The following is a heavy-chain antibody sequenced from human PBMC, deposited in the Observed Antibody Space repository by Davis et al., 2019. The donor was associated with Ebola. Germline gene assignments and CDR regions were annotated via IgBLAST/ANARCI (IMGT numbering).Heavy chain of an antibody. J-gene: IGHJ6*02. Sequence: GESLKISCAASGFTFSDYYMIWVRQAPGKGLEWVANIRQDGSDRQYVGSVEGRFTISRDNAKNSLYLQMNSLRGEDTAVYYCVRDTSHQLPHWLYYFYGMDVWGQGTTVTVSS. CDR2: IRQDGSDR. CDR3: VRDTSHQLPHWLYYFYGMDV. CDR1: GFTFSDYY. D-gene: IGHD2-2*01. V-gene: IGHV3-7*01.